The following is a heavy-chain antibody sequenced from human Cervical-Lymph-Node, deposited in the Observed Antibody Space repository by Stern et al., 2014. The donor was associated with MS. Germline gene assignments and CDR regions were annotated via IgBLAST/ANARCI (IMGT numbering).Heavy chain of an antibody. CDR2: IWYHGSTE. CDR3: ARDGGFGEPYLDY. Sequence: VQLVESGGGVVQPGRSLRLSCAASGFTFLNYGMHWVRQAPGEGLEWVAVIWYHGSTEYYAESVKGRFTISRDSSKNTLFLQMNSLRAEDSAVYYCARDGGFGEPYLDYWGQGTLVAVSS. CDR1: GFTFLNYG. J-gene: IGHJ4*02. D-gene: IGHD3-10*01. V-gene: IGHV3-33*01.